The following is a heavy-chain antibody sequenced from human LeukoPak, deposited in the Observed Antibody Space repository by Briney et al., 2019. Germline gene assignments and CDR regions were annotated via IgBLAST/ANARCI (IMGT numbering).Heavy chain of an antibody. J-gene: IGHJ4*02. V-gene: IGHV3-23*01. D-gene: IGHD3-16*01. CDR2: ISGSGGST. CDR3: ARDSNPGWGRPFDY. Sequence: PGGSLRLSCAASGFTFSSYAMSWVRQAPGKGLEWVSAISGSGGSTYYADSVKGRFTISRDNAKNSLYLQMNSLRAEDTAVYYFARDSNPGWGRPFDYWGQGTLVTVSS. CDR1: GFTFSSYA.